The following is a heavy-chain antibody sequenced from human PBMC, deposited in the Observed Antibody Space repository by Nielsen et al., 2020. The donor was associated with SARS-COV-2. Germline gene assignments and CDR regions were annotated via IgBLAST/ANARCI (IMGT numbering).Heavy chain of an antibody. CDR1: GGSVSSHDW. J-gene: IGHJ6*03. CDR2: DSHSGST. D-gene: IGHD2-2*02. CDR3: ARGALVVVPSPLLGLGPIFYYFCLDV. V-gene: IGHV4-4*02. Sequence: SETLSLTCAVSGGSVSSHDWWSCVRPSPGKGLEWVGEDSHSGSTNYNPSLKSRVTLSMDKSKNQFPLRLPSVSAADTAVYFCARGALVVVPSPLLGLGPIFYYFCLDVWGKGTTVIVSS.